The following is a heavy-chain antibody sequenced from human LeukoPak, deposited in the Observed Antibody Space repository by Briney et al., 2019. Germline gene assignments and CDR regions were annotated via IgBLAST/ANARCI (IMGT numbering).Heavy chain of an antibody. CDR1: GYTFAGYY. CDR2: INPNSGGT. Sequence: ASVKVSCKASGYTFAGYYMHWVRQAPGQGLEWMGWINPNSGGTNYAQKFQGRVTMTRDTSISTAYMELSRLRSDDTAVYYCARKSRVSSGSYSYYFDYWGQGTLVTVSS. J-gene: IGHJ4*02. V-gene: IGHV1-2*02. D-gene: IGHD3-10*01. CDR3: ARKSRVSSGSYSYYFDY.